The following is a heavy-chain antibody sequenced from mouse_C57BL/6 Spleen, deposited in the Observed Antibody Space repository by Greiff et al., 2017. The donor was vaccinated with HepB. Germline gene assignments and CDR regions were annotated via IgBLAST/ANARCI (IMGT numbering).Heavy chain of an antibody. Sequence: QVQLQQSGAELVKPGASVKISCKASGYAFSSYWMNWVKQRPGKGLEWIGQIYPGDGDTNYNGKFKGKATLTADKSSSTAYMQLSSLTSEDSAVYFCARRGDLLTPAMDYWGEGTSVTVSS. V-gene: IGHV1-80*01. CDR2: IYPGDGDT. CDR1: GYAFSSYW. CDR3: ARRGDLLTPAMDY. J-gene: IGHJ4*01. D-gene: IGHD1-3*01.